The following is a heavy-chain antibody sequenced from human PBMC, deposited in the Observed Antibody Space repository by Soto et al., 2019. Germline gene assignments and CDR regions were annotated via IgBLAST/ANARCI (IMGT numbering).Heavy chain of an antibody. CDR1: GYTFTSYA. CDR2: INAGNGNT. V-gene: IGHV1-3*01. D-gene: IGHD3-22*01. Sequence: GASVKVSCKASGYTFTSYAMHWVRQAPGQRLEWMGWINAGNGNTKYSQKFQGRVTITRDTSASTAYMELSSLRSEDTAVYYCARAKRNYYHTSGLLDYCGQGTLVTVSS. J-gene: IGHJ4*02. CDR3: ARAKRNYYHTSGLLDY.